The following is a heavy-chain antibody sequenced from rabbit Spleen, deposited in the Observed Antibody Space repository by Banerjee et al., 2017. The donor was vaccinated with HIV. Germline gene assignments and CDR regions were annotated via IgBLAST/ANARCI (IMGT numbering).Heavy chain of an antibody. V-gene: IGHV1S45*01. D-gene: IGHD4-1*01. CDR2: IYAGDGRT. CDR3: AGGRVDDGWALEL. CDR1: GFSFSSYW. J-gene: IGHJ4*01. Sequence: QEQLVESGGGLVQSEGSLTLTCTASGFSFSSYWTCWVRQAPGKGLEWITCIYAGDGRTSYASWAKGRFTVSKTSSTTVTLQMTSPTAADTATYFCAGGRVDDGWALELWGPGTLVTVS.